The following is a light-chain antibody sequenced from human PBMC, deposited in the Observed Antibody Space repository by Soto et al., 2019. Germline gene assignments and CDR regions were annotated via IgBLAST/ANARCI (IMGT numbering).Light chain of an antibody. J-gene: IGKJ1*01. CDR3: QHYSNWLWT. V-gene: IGKV3-15*01. Sequence: EIVMTQSPATLSVSPGERVTLSCRASQSVRSNLAWYQQKPGQPPRLLISGASTRATGIPARFSGSGSGTEFTLTISSLQSEDFAVYYCQHYSNWLWTFGQGTKVEIK. CDR1: QSVRSN. CDR2: GAS.